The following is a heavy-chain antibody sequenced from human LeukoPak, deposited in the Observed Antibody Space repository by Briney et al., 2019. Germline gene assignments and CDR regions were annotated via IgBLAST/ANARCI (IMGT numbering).Heavy chain of an antibody. CDR1: GFTFSSYA. CDR2: ISGSGGST. J-gene: IGHJ4*02. Sequence: GGSLRLSRAASGFTFSSYAMSWVRQAPGKGLEWVSAISGSGGSTYYADSVKGRFTISRDNSKNTLYLQMNSLRAEVTAVYYCAKDSSEYSSSWELFDYWGQGTLVTVSS. D-gene: IGHD6-13*01. V-gene: IGHV3-23*01. CDR3: AKDSSEYSSSWELFDY.